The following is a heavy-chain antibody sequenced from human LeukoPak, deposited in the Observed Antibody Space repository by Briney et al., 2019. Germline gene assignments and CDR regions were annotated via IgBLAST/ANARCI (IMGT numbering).Heavy chain of an antibody. J-gene: IGHJ4*02. V-gene: IGHV3-30-3*01. Sequence: GRSLRLSCAASGFTFSSYAMHWVRQAPGKGLERVAVISYDGSNKYYADSVKGRFTISRDNSKNTLYLQMNSLRAEDTAVYYCARPLPGYYDSSGYPLGYWGQGTLVTVSS. D-gene: IGHD3-22*01. CDR1: GFTFSSYA. CDR3: ARPLPGYYDSSGYPLGY. CDR2: ISYDGSNK.